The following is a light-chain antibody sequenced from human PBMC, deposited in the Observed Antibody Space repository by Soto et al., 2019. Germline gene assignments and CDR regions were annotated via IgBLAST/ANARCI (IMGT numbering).Light chain of an antibody. V-gene: IGKV1-9*01. J-gene: IGKJ4*01. CDR2: AAS. Sequence: IQLTQTPSCLSASVGDRVTVTXRASQDIAIYLAWYQQKPGEAPKLLIYAASTLYGGVPSRFSGSGSGTDFALTITSLQAEDFATYYCQQLRMYPSTFGGGTKVDIK. CDR1: QDIAIY. CDR3: QQLRMYPST.